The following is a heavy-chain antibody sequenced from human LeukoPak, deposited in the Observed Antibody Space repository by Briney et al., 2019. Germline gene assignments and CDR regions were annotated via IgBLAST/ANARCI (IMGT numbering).Heavy chain of an antibody. Sequence: ASVKVSCKASGYTFTSIGISWVRQAPGQGLEWMGWISPYNGNTEYAQKFQGRVIMTRDTSTNTAYMELRSLRSDDTAVYYCARDRRGVYTIFGVVIREGDWFDPWGQGTLVTVSS. CDR2: ISPYNGNT. CDR3: ARDRRGVYTIFGVVIREGDWFDP. CDR1: GYTFTSIG. J-gene: IGHJ5*02. D-gene: IGHD3-3*01. V-gene: IGHV1-18*01.